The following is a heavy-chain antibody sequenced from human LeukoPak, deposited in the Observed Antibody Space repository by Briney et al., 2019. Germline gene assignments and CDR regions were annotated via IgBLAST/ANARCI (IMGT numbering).Heavy chain of an antibody. J-gene: IGHJ4*02. Sequence: GASVKVSCKASGYTFTSYAINWVRQAPGQGLEWVGGITPIFGTANYLQKFQGRVTITADKSTSTAYMELSRLRSEDTAIYYCARASSDDTAMATPFAYWGQGTLVTVSS. CDR2: ITPIFGTA. V-gene: IGHV1-69*06. CDR1: GYTFTSYA. D-gene: IGHD5-18*01. CDR3: ARASSDDTAMATPFAY.